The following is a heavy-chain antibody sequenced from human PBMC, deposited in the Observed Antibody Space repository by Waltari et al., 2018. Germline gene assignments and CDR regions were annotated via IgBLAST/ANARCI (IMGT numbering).Heavy chain of an antibody. J-gene: IGHJ4*02. CDR3: ASCSRSSCYQGGFDY. V-gene: IGHV3-53*01. Sequence: EVQLVESGGGVVQPGGSLRRPCVASGLPGRCDYPDSSPLAPGPGPGKGLEWVFVIYSGGSTFYADSVKGRFTISRDNSKNALYLQMSSLRAEDTAVYFCASCSRSSCYQGGFDYWGQGTLVTFTS. CDR1: GLPGRCDY. D-gene: IGHD2-2*01. CDR2: IYSGGST.